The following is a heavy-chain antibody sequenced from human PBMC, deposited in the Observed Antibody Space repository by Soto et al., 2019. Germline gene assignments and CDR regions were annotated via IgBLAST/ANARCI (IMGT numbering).Heavy chain of an antibody. V-gene: IGHV1-2*02. CDR1: GYTFTGYY. CDR3: AGNYYDSSGYYYVDY. D-gene: IGHD3-22*01. Sequence: ASVKVSCKASGYTFTGYYIHWVRQAPGQGLEWMGWINPNSGGTNFAQKFQGRVTMNRESSISTAYMELSRLRSDDTAVYYCAGNYYDSSGYYYVDYWGQGTLVTVSS. CDR2: INPNSGGT. J-gene: IGHJ4*02.